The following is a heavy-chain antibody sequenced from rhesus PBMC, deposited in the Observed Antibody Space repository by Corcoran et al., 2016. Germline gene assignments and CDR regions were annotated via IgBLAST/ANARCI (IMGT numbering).Heavy chain of an antibody. CDR2: ISGSGGST. Sequence: QLQLQESGPGLLKPSETLSLTCAVSGGSISTNWWNWIRQPPGKGPEWNGRISGSGGSTTYTPSLKSRVTISPDTSKNQFSLNLSPVTAADTAVYYCARDRGHCDSNTCWQGFDFWGQGVLVTVSS. CDR3: ARDRGHCDSNTCWQGFDF. J-gene: IGHJ4*01. CDR1: GGSISTNW. D-gene: IGHD2-2*01. V-gene: IGHV4-173*01.